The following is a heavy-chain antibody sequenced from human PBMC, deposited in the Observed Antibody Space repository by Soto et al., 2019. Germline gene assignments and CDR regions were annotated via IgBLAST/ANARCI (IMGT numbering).Heavy chain of an antibody. Sequence: SETLSLTCSVSGVSISSGPYSWGWIRQPPGKGLEWIGTFHYSGRTYYSPSLESRVTISVDTSKNQFSLKVSSVTAADTAVFYCARLAGYCSGTSCYGYYGMDVWGQGTTVT. CDR2: FHYSGRT. V-gene: IGHV4-39*01. CDR1: GVSISSGPYS. D-gene: IGHD2-2*01. CDR3: ARLAGYCSGTSCYGYYGMDV. J-gene: IGHJ6*02.